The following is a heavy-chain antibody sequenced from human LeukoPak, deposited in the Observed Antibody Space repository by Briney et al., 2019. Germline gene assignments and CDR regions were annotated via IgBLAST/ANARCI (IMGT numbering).Heavy chain of an antibody. Sequence: GSLRLSCAASGFTFSDRDMDWVRQAPGKGLEWIGYIYYSGSTNYNPSLKSRVTISVDTSKNQFSLKLSSVTAADTAVYYCAREGAFDIWGQGTMVTVSS. CDR3: AREGAFDI. J-gene: IGHJ3*02. CDR1: GFTFSDRD. CDR2: IYYSGST. V-gene: IGHV4-59*11.